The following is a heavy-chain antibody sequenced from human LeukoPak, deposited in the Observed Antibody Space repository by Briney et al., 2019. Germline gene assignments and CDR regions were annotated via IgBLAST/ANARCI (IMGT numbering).Heavy chain of an antibody. CDR2: IYYSGST. V-gene: IGHV4-39*07. Sequence: SETLSLTCTASGVSISSSSYYWGWIRQPPGKGLEWIGSIYYSGSTYYNPSLRSRVTISIDTSKNQFSLELKSVTAADTAVYYCARSDSSGYLVNYWGQGTLVTVSS. J-gene: IGHJ4*02. CDR3: ARSDSSGYLVNY. D-gene: IGHD3-22*01. CDR1: GVSISSSSYY.